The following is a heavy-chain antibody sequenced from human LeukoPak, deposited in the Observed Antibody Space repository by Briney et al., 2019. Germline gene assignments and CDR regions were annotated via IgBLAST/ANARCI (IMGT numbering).Heavy chain of an antibody. V-gene: IGHV3-7*04. CDR2: IKQDRSET. CDR3: ARSGVPHGTDV. Sequence: GGSLRLSCAASGFTFRSYWLAWGRQAPGKGLEWVANIKQDRSETSDVDSVKGRCTISKDNAKNALCLHRNSLRVEDSAVYYCARSGVPHGTDVWGQGTTVTVSS. D-gene: IGHD7-27*01. CDR1: GFTFRSYW. J-gene: IGHJ6*02.